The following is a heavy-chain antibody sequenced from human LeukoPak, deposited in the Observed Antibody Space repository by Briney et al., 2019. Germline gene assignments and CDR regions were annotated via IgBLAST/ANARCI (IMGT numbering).Heavy chain of an antibody. CDR3: ARGYTNDYAVDY. CDR1: GGSISSYY. CDR2: INHSGST. Sequence: SETLSLTCTVSGGSISSYYWSWIRQPPGKGLEWIGEINHSGSTNYNPSLKSRVTISVDTSKNQFSLKLSSVTAADTAVYYCARGYTNDYAVDYWGQGTLVTVSS. D-gene: IGHD4-17*01. J-gene: IGHJ4*02. V-gene: IGHV4-34*01.